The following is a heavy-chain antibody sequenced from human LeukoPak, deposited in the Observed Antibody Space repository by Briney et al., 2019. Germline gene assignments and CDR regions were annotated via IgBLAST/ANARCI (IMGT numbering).Heavy chain of an antibody. V-gene: IGHV3-23*01. D-gene: IGHD4-11*01. CDR1: GFTFSSYA. CDR2: ISGTGAYT. Sequence: TGGSLRLSCAASGFTFSSYAMSWVRQAPGKGLEWVSVISGTGAYTNYADSVKGRFTMSRDNSKNTLYLQMNSLRAEDTAVYYCAKGSIRTTPTTEYFDYWGQGTLVTVSS. J-gene: IGHJ4*02. CDR3: AKGSIRTTPTTEYFDY.